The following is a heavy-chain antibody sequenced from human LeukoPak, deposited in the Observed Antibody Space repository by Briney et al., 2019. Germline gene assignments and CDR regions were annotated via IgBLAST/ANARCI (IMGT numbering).Heavy chain of an antibody. D-gene: IGHD2-2*01. Sequence: PGRSLRLSCAASGFTFDDYAMHWVQQAPGKGLEWVSGISWNSGSIGYADSVKGRFTISRDNAKNSLYLQMNSLRAEDTALYYCAKDPGIRSRVKYYFDYWGQGTLVTVSS. CDR3: AKDPGIRSRVKYYFDY. J-gene: IGHJ4*02. V-gene: IGHV3-9*01. CDR2: ISWNSGSI. CDR1: GFTFDDYA.